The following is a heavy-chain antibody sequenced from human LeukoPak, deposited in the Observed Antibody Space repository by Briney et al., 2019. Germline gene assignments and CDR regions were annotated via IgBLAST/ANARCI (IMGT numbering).Heavy chain of an antibody. CDR3: ARERGYSYGYLHRRPHYFDY. CDR2: IIPIFTTA. CDR1: GGTFSSYA. D-gene: IGHD5-18*01. J-gene: IGHJ4*02. V-gene: IGHV1-69*13. Sequence: GASVKVSCKASGGTFSSYAISWVRQAPGQGLEWMGGIIPIFTTANYAQKFQGRVTITADESTSTAYMELSSLRSEDTAVYYCARERGYSYGYLHRRPHYFDYWGQGTLVTVSS.